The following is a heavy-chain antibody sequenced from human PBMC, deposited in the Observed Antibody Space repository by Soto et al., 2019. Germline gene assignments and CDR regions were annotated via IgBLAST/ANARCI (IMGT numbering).Heavy chain of an antibody. J-gene: IGHJ6*02. D-gene: IGHD6-19*01. CDR2: ISTRTGNT. V-gene: IGHV1-18*04. Sequence: QVQVVQSGAEVKKPGASVQVSCKASGYTFINFGISWARQAPGQGLEWMGWISTRTGNTNHAPKMQGRVTMTSETSTTTVCIELGSLRSDDTAVYSCATLIPAGGPAVLPPSYYDMAVWGPGTTVTVYS. CDR1: GYTFINFG. CDR3: ATLIPAGGPAVLPPSYYDMAV.